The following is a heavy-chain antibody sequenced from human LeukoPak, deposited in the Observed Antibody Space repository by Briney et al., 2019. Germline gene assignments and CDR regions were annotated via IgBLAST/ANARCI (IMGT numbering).Heavy chain of an antibody. CDR3: ARGILGSGWLYFDY. D-gene: IGHD6-19*01. CDR1: GGSISSYY. CDR2: IYYSGST. V-gene: IGHV4-59*08. J-gene: IGHJ4*02. Sequence: SETLSLTCTVSGGSISSYYWSWIRKPPGKGLKWIGYIYYSGSTNYNPSLKSRVTISVDTSKNQFSLKLSSVTAADTAVYYCARGILGSGWLYFDYWGQGTLVTVSS.